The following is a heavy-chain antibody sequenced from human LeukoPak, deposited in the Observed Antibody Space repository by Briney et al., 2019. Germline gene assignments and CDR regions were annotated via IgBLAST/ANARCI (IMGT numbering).Heavy chain of an antibody. J-gene: IGHJ5*02. Sequence: SETLSLTCTVSGGSISSGYYWGWIRQPPGKGLEWIGSIYHSGSTYYNPSLKSRVTISVDTSKNQFSLKLSSVTAADTAVYYCARDWILTGYGRPDPWGQGTLVTVSS. D-gene: IGHD3-9*01. CDR3: ARDWILTGYGRPDP. V-gene: IGHV4-38-2*02. CDR1: GGSISSGYY. CDR2: IYHSGST.